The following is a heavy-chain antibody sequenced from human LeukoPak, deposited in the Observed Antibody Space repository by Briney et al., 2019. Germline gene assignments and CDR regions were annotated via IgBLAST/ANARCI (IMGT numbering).Heavy chain of an antibody. CDR1: GGTFSSYA. D-gene: IGHD4-17*01. CDR3: ARDGYGDLYFQH. J-gene: IGHJ1*01. V-gene: IGHV1-3*01. Sequence: ASVKVSCKASGGTFSSYAISWVRQAPGQRLEWMGWINAGNGNTKYSQKFQGRVTITRDTSASTAYMELSSLRSEDTAVYYCARDGYGDLYFQHWGQGTLVTVSS. CDR2: INAGNGNT.